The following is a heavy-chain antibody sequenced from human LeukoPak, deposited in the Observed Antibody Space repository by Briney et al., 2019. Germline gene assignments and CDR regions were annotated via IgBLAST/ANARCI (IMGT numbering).Heavy chain of an antibody. CDR1: GGSMSSSSYY. CDR2: IYYSGST. D-gene: IGHD1-14*01. J-gene: IGHJ5*02. CDR3: ARSITGTSIDP. Sequence: SETLSLTCTVSGGSMSSSSYYWSWIRQPPGKGLEWIGYIYYSGSTNYNPSLKSRVTISVDTSKNQFSLKLSSVTAADTAVCYCARSITGTSIDPWGQGTLVTVSS. V-gene: IGHV4-61*01.